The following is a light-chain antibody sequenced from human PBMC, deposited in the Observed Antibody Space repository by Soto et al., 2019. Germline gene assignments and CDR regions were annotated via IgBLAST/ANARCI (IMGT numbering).Light chain of an antibody. Sequence: DIVMTQSPDSLAVSLGERATINCKSSQSVLYSSNNKNYLAWYQQKPGQPPKLLIYCASTRESGVPDRFSGSGSGTDFTLTISSLQAEDVAVYYCQQYYSTPFTFGHGTKVDIK. V-gene: IGKV4-1*01. CDR1: QSVLYSSNNKNY. CDR3: QQYYSTPFT. J-gene: IGKJ3*01. CDR2: CAS.